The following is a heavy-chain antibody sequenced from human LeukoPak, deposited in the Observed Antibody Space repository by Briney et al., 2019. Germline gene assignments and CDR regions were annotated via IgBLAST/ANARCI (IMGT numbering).Heavy chain of an antibody. D-gene: IGHD3-16*01. Sequence: PGGSLRLSCAASGFTFSSYTMNWVRQPPGKGLEWVSNIGTSSTTIYYADSVKGRFTISRDNAKNSLYLQMNSLRADDTAVYYCARGGSTYFDYWGQGTLVTVSS. CDR1: GFTFSSYT. V-gene: IGHV3-48*01. CDR2: IGTSSTTI. J-gene: IGHJ4*02. CDR3: ARGGSTYFDY.